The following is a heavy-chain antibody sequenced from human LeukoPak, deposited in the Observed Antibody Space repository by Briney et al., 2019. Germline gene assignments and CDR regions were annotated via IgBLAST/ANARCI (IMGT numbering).Heavy chain of an antibody. J-gene: IGHJ2*01. D-gene: IGHD3-22*01. Sequence: SETLSLTCAVYAGSFSGYYWSWIRQPPGKGLEWIGEINHSGSTNYNPSLKSRVTMSVDTSKNQFSLKLRSVTAADTAVYYCVRVRYHYDSSGPDWYFDLWGRGTPVTVSS. CDR1: AGSFSGYY. CDR3: VRVRYHYDSSGPDWYFDL. V-gene: IGHV4-34*01. CDR2: INHSGST.